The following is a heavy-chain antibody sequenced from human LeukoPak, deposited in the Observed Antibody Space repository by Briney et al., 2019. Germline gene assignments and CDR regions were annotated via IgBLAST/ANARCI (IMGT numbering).Heavy chain of an antibody. V-gene: IGHV4-59*01. J-gene: IGHJ3*02. CDR1: GGSISTYY. Sequence: SETLSLTCAVSGGSISTYYWSWIRQPPGKGLEWIGYIYYSGSTNYNPSPNSRVTISVDPSKNQFSLKLNSVTTADTAVYYCARDVSVCSGGSCYSVNAFDIWGQGAMVTVSS. D-gene: IGHD2-15*01. CDR3: ARDVSVCSGGSCYSVNAFDI. CDR2: IYYSGST.